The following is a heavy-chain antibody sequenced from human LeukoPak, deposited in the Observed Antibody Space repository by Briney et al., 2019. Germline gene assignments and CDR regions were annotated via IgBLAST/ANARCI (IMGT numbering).Heavy chain of an antibody. CDR1: GFTFSSYG. CDR3: AKSFTADPYYFDY. D-gene: IGHD5-18*01. J-gene: IGHJ4*02. Sequence: GGSLRLSCAASGFTFSSYGMHWVRQAPGKGLEWVAFIRYDGSNKYYADSVKGRFTISRDNSKNTLYLQMNSLRAEDTAVYYCAKSFTADPYYFDYWGKGTLVTVSS. V-gene: IGHV3-30*02. CDR2: IRYDGSNK.